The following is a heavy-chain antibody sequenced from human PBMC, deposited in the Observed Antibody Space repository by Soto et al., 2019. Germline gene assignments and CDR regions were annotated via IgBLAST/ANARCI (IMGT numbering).Heavy chain of an antibody. CDR2: IYYSGST. D-gene: IGHD5-12*01. V-gene: IGHV4-39*01. CDR1: GGSISSSSYY. J-gene: IGHJ4*02. Sequence: PSETLSLTCTVSGGSISSSSYYWGWIRQPPGKGLEWIGSIYYSGSTYYNPSLKSRVTISVDTSKNQFSLKLSSVTAADTAVYYCARHTPYEKIDYWAQGTLVTVSS. CDR3: ARHTPYEKIDY.